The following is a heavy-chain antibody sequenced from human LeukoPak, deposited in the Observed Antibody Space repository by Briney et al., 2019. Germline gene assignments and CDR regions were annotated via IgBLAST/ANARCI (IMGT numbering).Heavy chain of an antibody. Sequence: PGGSLRLSCAASGFTFSTYGMHWVRQAPGKGLESVAVISHDGSNKHYADSVKGRFTISRDNSKNTLYLQMNSLRAADTAVYYCARDSSAYYYGMDVWGQGTTVTVSS. CDR1: GFTFSTYG. D-gene: IGHD2-2*01. J-gene: IGHJ6*02. V-gene: IGHV3-30*03. CDR3: ARDSSAYYYGMDV. CDR2: ISHDGSNK.